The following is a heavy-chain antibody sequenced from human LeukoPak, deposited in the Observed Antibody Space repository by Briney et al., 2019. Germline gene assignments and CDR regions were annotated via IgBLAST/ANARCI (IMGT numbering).Heavy chain of an antibody. V-gene: IGHV3-66*02. J-gene: IGHJ3*02. D-gene: IGHD2-21*01. Sequence: GGSLRLSCAASGFTVSSNYMSWVRQAPGKGLEWVSVIYSGGSTYYADSVKGRFTISRDNSKNTLYLQMNGLRAEDTAVYYCARDRSIEEALDAFDIWGQGTMVTVSS. CDR3: ARDRSIEEALDAFDI. CDR1: GFTVSSNY. CDR2: IYSGGST.